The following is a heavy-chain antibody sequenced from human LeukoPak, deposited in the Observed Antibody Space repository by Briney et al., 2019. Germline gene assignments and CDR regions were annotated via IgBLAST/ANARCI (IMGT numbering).Heavy chain of an antibody. D-gene: IGHD3-16*01. V-gene: IGHV4-59*08. Sequence: PSETLSLTCTVSGGSISSYYWSWIRQPPGKGLDCIGFISPTGSTKYNPSLKSRVTISADTSKNQFSLKLSSVTAADTAVYFCARLGQPNAFDMWGQGTTVSVSS. CDR2: ISPTGST. J-gene: IGHJ3*02. CDR1: GGSISSYY. CDR3: ARLGQPNAFDM.